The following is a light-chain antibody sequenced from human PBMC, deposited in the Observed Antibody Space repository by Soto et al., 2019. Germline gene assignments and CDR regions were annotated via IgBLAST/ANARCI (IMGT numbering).Light chain of an antibody. J-gene: IGKJ5*01. CDR2: GAS. CDR1: QSVSSSY. CDR3: QQDVSSPLVT. Sequence: IVLTQSPCTLSVSPGERATLTCRASQSVSSSYLAWYQQKPGQAPRLLIYGASSRATGIPDRFSGSGSGSDFTRTISRWEPEDFAVYYCQQDVSSPLVTFCQGTRLEI. V-gene: IGKV3-20*01.